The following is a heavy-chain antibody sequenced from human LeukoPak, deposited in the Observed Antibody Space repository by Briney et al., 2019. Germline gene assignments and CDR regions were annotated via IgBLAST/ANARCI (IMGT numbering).Heavy chain of an antibody. J-gene: IGHJ6*03. CDR2: ISSSSSYI. V-gene: IGHV3-21*01. D-gene: IGHD1-26*01. Sequence: GGSLRLSCAASGFTFSSYSMNWVRQAPGKGLEWVSSISSSSSYIYYADSVKGRFTISRDNAKNSLYLQMNSLRAEDTAVYYCARGSGSDVDCYYYYYMDVWGKGTTVTVSS. CDR1: GFTFSSYS. CDR3: ARGSGSDVDCYYYYYMDV.